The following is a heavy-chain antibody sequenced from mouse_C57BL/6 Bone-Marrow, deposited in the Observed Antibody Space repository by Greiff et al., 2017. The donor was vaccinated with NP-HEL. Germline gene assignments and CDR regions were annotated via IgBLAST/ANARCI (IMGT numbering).Heavy chain of an antibody. CDR2: LDPETGGT. CDR1: GYTFTDYE. V-gene: IGHV1-15*01. J-gene: IGHJ3*01. D-gene: IGHD1-1*01. Sequence: VQGVESGAELVRPGASVTLSCKASGYTFTDYEMHWVKQTPVHGLEWIGALDPETGGTASNQKFKGKAILTADKSSSTAYMELRSLTSEDSAVYYCTRPTYYYGSSYPFAYWGQGTLVTVSA. CDR3: TRPTYYYGSSYPFAY.